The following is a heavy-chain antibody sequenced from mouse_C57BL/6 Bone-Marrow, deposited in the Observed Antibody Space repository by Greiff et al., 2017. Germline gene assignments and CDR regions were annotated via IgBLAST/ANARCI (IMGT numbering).Heavy chain of an antibody. D-gene: IGHD1-1*01. Sequence: QVQLQQPGAELVRPGTSVKLSCKASGYTFTSYWMHWVKQRPGQGLEWIGVIDPSDSYTNYNQKFKGKATLTVDTSSSTAYMQLSSLTSEDSAVYYCARSYYGSPYWYFSVWGTGTTVTVSS. J-gene: IGHJ1*03. CDR2: IDPSDSYT. CDR3: ARSYYGSPYWYFSV. V-gene: IGHV1-59*01. CDR1: GYTFTSYW.